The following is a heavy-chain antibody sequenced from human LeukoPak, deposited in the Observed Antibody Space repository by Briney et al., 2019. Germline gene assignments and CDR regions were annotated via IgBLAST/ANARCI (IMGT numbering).Heavy chain of an antibody. Sequence: GGSLRLSCAASGFTFSSYEMNWVRQAPGKGLEWIAYITTTGDRIQYADSVKGRFTISRDNAKNSLYLQMNSLRAEDTAVYYCATQRRIYGSGSYLGYWGQGTLVTVSS. V-gene: IGHV3-48*03. J-gene: IGHJ4*02. CDR2: ITTTGDRI. CDR3: ATQRRIYGSGSYLGY. D-gene: IGHD3-10*01. CDR1: GFTFSSYE.